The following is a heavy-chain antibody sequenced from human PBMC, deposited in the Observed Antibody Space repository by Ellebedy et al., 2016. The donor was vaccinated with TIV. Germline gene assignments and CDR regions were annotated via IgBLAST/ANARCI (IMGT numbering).Heavy chain of an antibody. CDR2: IYPGDSDT. V-gene: IGHV5-51*01. D-gene: IGHD4-17*01. Sequence: GESLKISXKGSGYSFTSYWIGWVRQMPGKGLEWMGIIYPGDSDTRYSPSFQGQVTISADKSISTAYLQWSSLKASDTAMYYCARQGDYGDYRSYFDYWGQGTLVTVSS. CDR1: GYSFTSYW. CDR3: ARQGDYGDYRSYFDY. J-gene: IGHJ4*02.